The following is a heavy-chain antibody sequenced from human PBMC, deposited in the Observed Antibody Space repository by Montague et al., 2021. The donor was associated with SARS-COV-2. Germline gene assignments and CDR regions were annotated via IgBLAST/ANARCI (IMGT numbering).Heavy chain of an antibody. CDR3: ARVHYYTGYVDS. CDR1: GGSMRDYY. V-gene: IGHV4-59*01. CDR2: IYYSGST. D-gene: IGHD3-22*01. Sequence: SETLSLTCTVSGGSMRDYYWSWIRQPPGEGMEWIGYIYYSGSTAYISSLNSRVTLSLDTSKNQFSLNLRSVTAADTAFSYCARVHYYTGYVDSWGRGTLVSVSS. J-gene: IGHJ4*02.